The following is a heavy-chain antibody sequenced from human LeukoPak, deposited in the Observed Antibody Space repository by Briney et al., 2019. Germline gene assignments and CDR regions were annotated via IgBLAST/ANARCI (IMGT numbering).Heavy chain of an antibody. V-gene: IGHV3-7*01. D-gene: IGHD3-10*01. Sequence: GGSLRLSCAASGFTFSSYWLSWVRQAPGKGLEWVANIKQDGRERYYVDSVKGRFTISRDSAKNSLYLQMNSPRAEDTAVYYCVRGGFSLDRWGQGTLVTVSS. CDR1: GFTFSSYW. CDR2: IKQDGRER. J-gene: IGHJ5*02. CDR3: VRGGFSLDR.